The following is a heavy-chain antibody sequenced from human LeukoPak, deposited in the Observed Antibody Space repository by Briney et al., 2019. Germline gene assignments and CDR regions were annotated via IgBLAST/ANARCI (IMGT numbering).Heavy chain of an antibody. CDR1: GLTFSSYN. D-gene: IGHD4-11*01. V-gene: IGHV3-21*01. CDR2: ISSSSNYI. Sequence: GGSLRLSCAASGLTFSSYNMNWVRQAPGKGLEWVSLISSSSNYIYYADSVKGRFTISRDNAKNSLFLQMSSLRAEDTAVYYCARGTPTTRDFDYWGQGTLVTVSS. CDR3: ARGTPTTRDFDY. J-gene: IGHJ4*02.